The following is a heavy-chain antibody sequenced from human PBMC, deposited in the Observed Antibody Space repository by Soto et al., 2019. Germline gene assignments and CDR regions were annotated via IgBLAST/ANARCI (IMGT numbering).Heavy chain of an antibody. Sequence: GGSLRLSCAASGFTFSSYAMSWVRQAPGKGLEWVSAISGSGGSTYYADSVKGRFTISRDNSKNTLCLQMNSLRAEDTAVYYCAKVPVVVVAERYYFDYWGQGTLVTVSS. CDR3: AKVPVVVVAERYYFDY. CDR1: GFTFSSYA. CDR2: ISGSGGST. V-gene: IGHV3-23*01. D-gene: IGHD2-15*01. J-gene: IGHJ4*02.